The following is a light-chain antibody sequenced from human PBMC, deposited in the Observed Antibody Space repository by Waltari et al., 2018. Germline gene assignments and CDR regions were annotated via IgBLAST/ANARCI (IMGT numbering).Light chain of an antibody. CDR2: CVN. V-gene: IGLV1-40*01. Sequence: QSVLTQPPSVSGAPGQRVTIPCPGSWSNIGAGYDVHWYQQLPGKAPTRLVYCVNTRPPGVPDRFFGSKSGTSASLAIPGLQPEDEADYYCQSYDTSLGVVFGGGTKLTVL. CDR3: QSYDTSLGVV. J-gene: IGLJ2*01. CDR1: WSNIGAGYD.